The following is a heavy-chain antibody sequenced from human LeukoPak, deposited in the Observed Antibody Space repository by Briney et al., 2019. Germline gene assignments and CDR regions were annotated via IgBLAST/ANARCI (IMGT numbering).Heavy chain of an antibody. V-gene: IGHV3-30*18. J-gene: IGHJ4*02. Sequence: GGSLRLSCAASGFTFSSYGMHWVRQAPGKGLEWVAVISYDGSNKYYADSVKGRFTISRDNSKNTLYLQMNSLRAEDTAVYYCAKVGGWYETEYYFDYWGQGTLVTVSS. CDR3: AKVGGWYETEYYFDY. CDR2: ISYDGSNK. D-gene: IGHD6-19*01. CDR1: GFTFSSYG.